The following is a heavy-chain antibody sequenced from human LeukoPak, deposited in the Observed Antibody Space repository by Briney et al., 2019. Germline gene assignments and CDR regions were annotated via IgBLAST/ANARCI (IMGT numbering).Heavy chain of an antibody. V-gene: IGHV4-39*07. CDR1: GGSISSSSYY. J-gene: IGHJ4*02. Sequence: PSETLSLTCTVSGGSISSSSYYWGWIRQPPGKGLEWIGSIYYSGSTYYNPSLKSRVTISVDTSKNQFSLKLSSVTAADTAVYYCATLTNSYGDYGLNYWGQGTLVTVSS. D-gene: IGHD4-17*01. CDR2: IYYSGST. CDR3: ATLTNSYGDYGLNY.